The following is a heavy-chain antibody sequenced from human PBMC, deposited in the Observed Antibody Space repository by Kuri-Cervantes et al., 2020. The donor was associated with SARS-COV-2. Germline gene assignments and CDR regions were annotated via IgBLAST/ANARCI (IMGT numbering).Heavy chain of an antibody. J-gene: IGHJ4*02. Sequence: SETLSLTCTVSGGSISSYYWSWIRQPPGKGLEWIGYIYYSGSTNYNPSLKSRVTISVDTSKNQFSLKLSSVTAADTAVYYCARAWVPDYYDSSGYYPYYFDYWGQGTLVTFSS. V-gene: IGHV4-59*01. D-gene: IGHD3-22*01. CDR3: ARAWVPDYYDSSGYYPYYFDY. CDR2: IYYSGST. CDR1: GGSISSYY.